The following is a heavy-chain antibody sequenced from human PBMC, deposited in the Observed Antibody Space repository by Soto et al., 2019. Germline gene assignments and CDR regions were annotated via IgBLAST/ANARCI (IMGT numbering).Heavy chain of an antibody. Sequence: AASGKVSCKASGYTFTSYAMHWVRQAPGQRLEWMGWINAGNGNTKYSQKFQGRVTITRDTSASTAYMELSSLRSEDTAVYYCARAEYSGYDWADYFDYWGQGTLVTVSS. CDR3: ARAEYSGYDWADYFDY. CDR2: INAGNGNT. D-gene: IGHD5-12*01. V-gene: IGHV1-3*01. CDR1: GYTFTSYA. J-gene: IGHJ4*02.